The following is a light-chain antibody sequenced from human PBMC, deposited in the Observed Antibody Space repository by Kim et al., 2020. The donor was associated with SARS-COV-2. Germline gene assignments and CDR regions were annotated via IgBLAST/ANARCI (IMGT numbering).Light chain of an antibody. CDR2: WAS. Sequence: DIVMTQSPDSLTVSLGEGATINCKSSQSVLYNSNSKNYLAWYQQKPGQPPRLLIYWASTRESGVPDRFSGSGSGTDFTLTISSLQAEDAAVYYCQQYYSTPPAFGQGTKVDIK. J-gene: IGKJ1*01. CDR1: QSVLYNSNSKNY. CDR3: QQYYSTPPA. V-gene: IGKV4-1*01.